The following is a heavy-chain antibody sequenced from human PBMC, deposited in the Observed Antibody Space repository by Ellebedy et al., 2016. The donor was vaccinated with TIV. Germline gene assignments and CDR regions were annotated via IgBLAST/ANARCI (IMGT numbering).Heavy chain of an antibody. J-gene: IGHJ4*02. Sequence: SETLSLTCTVSGGSISSSSYYWGWIRQPPGKGLEWIGSIYYSGSTYYNPSLKSRVTISVYTSKNQFSLKLSSVTAADTAVYYCARLFDSGYVAYVDYWGQGTLVTVSS. CDR2: IYYSGST. CDR3: ARLFDSGYVAYVDY. CDR1: GGSISSSSYY. D-gene: IGHD5-12*01. V-gene: IGHV4-39*01.